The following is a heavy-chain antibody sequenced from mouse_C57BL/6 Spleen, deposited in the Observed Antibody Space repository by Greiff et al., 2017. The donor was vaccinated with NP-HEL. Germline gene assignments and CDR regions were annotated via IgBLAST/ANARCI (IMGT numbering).Heavy chain of an antibody. D-gene: IGHD1-1*01. CDR1: GYTFTSYW. CDR2: IDPSDSYT. J-gene: IGHJ2*01. CDR3: ARSPTTVVPQDY. Sequence: QVQLQQPGAELVMPGASVKLSCKASGYTFTSYWMHWVKQRPGQGLEWIGEIDPSDSYTNYNQKFKGKSTLTVDKSSSTAYMQLSSLTSEDSAVYYCARSPTTVVPQDYWGQGTTLTVSS. V-gene: IGHV1-69*01.